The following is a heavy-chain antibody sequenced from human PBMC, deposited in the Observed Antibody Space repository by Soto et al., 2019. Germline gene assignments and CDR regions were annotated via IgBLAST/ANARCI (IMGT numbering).Heavy chain of an antibody. CDR2: INQDGSEK. V-gene: IGHV3-7*05. D-gene: IGHD3-22*01. J-gene: IGHJ2*01. CDR1: GFTLSNYW. CDR3: ASTHLRETSGYRNFDL. Sequence: EVQLVESGGGLVQPGGSLRLSCAASGFTLSNYWMAWVRQAPGKGLEWVANINQDGSEKHYVDSAKGRFTISRDNARSSRYLQMNSLSAEDTAVFYCASTHLRETSGYRNFDLWGRGTLVAVSS.